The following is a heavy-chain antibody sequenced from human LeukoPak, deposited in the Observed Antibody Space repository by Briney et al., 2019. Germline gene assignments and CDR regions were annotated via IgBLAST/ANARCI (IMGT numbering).Heavy chain of an antibody. J-gene: IGHJ3*02. V-gene: IGHV1-18*01. CDR3: ARDFLSYDGSENHFEDTFDI. Sequence: ASVKVSCKPSGYSLDRYGVSWVRPAPGQGLEWLGWIGAFNGNTNYAQNLQGRVTMTADTSTTTAYMELRSLSSDDTGVYYCARDFLSYDGSENHFEDTFDIWGQGTMVIVSS. CDR2: IGAFNGNT. D-gene: IGHD3-22*01. CDR1: GYSLDRYG.